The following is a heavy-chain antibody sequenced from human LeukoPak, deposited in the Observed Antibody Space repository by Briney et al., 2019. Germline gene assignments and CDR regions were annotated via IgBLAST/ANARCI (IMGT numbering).Heavy chain of an antibody. CDR3: AREIVATIGFDY. CDR1: GSTFSRSA. Sequence: GKSLRLSCAASGSTFSRSAMHWVRQAPGKGLEWVAVISYDARNNYYADSVKGRFTISRDNSKSALYLQMNSLRPEDTAVYYCAREIVATIGFDYWGQGTLVTVSS. CDR2: ISYDARNN. V-gene: IGHV3-30*04. J-gene: IGHJ4*02. D-gene: IGHD5-12*01.